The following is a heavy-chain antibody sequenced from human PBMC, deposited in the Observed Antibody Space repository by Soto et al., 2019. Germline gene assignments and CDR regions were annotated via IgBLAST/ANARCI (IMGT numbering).Heavy chain of an antibody. J-gene: IGHJ6*02. V-gene: IGHV3-30-3*01. D-gene: IGHD2-2*01. CDR3: ARDRLDCGSTRCYGYYYYGMDV. CDR2: ISCDGSNK. CDR1: GFTFSSYA. Sequence: GGSLRLSCTASGFTFSSYAMHWGRQAPGTGLERVAVISCDGSNKYYADSVKGRFTISRDNSKNTLYLQMNSLRAEDTAVYYCARDRLDCGSTRCYGYYYYGMDVWGQGTTVTVSS.